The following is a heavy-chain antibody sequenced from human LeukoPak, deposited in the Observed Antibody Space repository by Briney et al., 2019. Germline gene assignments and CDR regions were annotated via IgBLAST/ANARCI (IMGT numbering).Heavy chain of an antibody. Sequence: PGGSLRLSCAASGFTFSSYAVSWVRQAPGKGLEWVSIIYGDGTTYYADSVKGRFTISRDNSKNTLYLQMHSLRAEDTAVYYCARWYCGRNSCYYDYWGQGTLVTVSS. D-gene: IGHD2-2*01. V-gene: IGHV3-53*01. J-gene: IGHJ4*02. CDR1: GFTFSSYA. CDR2: IYGDGTT. CDR3: ARWYCGRNSCYYDY.